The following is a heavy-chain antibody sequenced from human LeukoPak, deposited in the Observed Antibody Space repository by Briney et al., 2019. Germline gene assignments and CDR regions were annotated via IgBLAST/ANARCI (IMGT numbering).Heavy chain of an antibody. CDR1: GFPFSDYS. CDR3: ARDHNYAFDN. V-gene: IGHV3-48*04. D-gene: IGHD1-1*01. CDR2: IGISSGST. J-gene: IGHJ4*02. Sequence: GGSLRLSCTASGFPFSDYSMSWVRQAPGKGLEWISYIGISSGSTKYADSVKGRFTISADNAKNSLYLQMNSLRVEDTAVYYCARDHNYAFDNWGQGTLVSVSS.